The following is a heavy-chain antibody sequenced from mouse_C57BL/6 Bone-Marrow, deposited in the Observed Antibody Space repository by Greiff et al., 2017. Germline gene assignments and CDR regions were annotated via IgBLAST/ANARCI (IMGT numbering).Heavy chain of an antibody. V-gene: IGHV5-17*01. CDR1: GFTFSDYG. CDR3: ARDNWDDFDY. Sequence: EVKVEESGGGLVKPGGSLKLSCAASGFTFSDYGMHWVRQAPEKGLEWVAYISSGSSTIYYADTVKGRFTISRDNAKNTLFLQMTSLRSEDTAMYYCARDNWDDFDYWGQGTTLTVSS. CDR2: ISSGSSTI. J-gene: IGHJ2*01. D-gene: IGHD4-1*02.